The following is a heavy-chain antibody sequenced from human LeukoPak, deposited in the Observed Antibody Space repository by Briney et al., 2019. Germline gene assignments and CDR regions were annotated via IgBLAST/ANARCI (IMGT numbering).Heavy chain of an antibody. J-gene: IGHJ1*01. CDR2: IRDDVMNK. V-gene: IGHV3-30*02. Sequence: PGGALRLSCAASVVTFSSYGMRGGREAPGKGRGWGALIRDDVMNKYYADSVKGRFTISRDNSKNTLYLQMNSLSAEDTDVYYCARASDSYDSSGSTFTYWGQGTLVTVPS. D-gene: IGHD3-22*01. CDR1: VVTFSSYG. CDR3: ARASDSYDSSGSTFTY.